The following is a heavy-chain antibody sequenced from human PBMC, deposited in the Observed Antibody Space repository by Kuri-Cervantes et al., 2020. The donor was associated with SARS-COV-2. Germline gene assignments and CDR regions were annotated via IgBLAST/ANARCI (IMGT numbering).Heavy chain of an antibody. J-gene: IGHJ4*02. CDR1: GFTFSSYG. D-gene: IGHD6-25*01. Sequence: GGSLRLSCAASGFTFSSYGMHWVRKAPGKGLEWVAVIWYGGSNKYYADSVKGRFTISRDNSKNTLYLQMNSLRAEDTAVYYCAKDRAPRSSDYFDYWGQGTLVTVSS. CDR3: AKDRAPRSSDYFDY. CDR2: IWYGGSNK. V-gene: IGHV3-30*02.